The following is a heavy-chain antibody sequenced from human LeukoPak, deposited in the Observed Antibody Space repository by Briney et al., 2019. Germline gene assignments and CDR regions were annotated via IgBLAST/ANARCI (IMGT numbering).Heavy chain of an antibody. D-gene: IGHD2-21*01. V-gene: IGHV3-23*01. J-gene: IGHJ4*02. CDR3: AKAPVTSCRGAYCYPFDS. CDR2: TSSSDAGT. Sequence: PGGSLRLSCAASGLTFSNAWMSWVRQTPGKGLEWVAATSSSDAGTYHADSVRGRFTISRDNSKNTLYLQMNSLRAEDAAVYFCAKAPVTSCRGAYCYPFDSWGQGTPVTVSS. CDR1: GLTFSNAW.